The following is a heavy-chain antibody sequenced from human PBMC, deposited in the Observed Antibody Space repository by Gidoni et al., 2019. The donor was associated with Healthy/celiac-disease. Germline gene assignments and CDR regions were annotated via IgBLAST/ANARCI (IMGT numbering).Heavy chain of an antibody. D-gene: IGHD3-10*01. V-gene: IGHV3-33*01. CDR2: IWYDGSNK. Sequence: QVQLVESGGGVVQPGRSLRLSCAASGFTFSSYGMHWVRQAPGKGLEWVAVIWYDGSNKYYADSVKGRFTISRDNSKNTLYLKMNSLRAEDTAVYYCARDQATMVQGNGMDVWGQGTTVTVSS. CDR1: GFTFSSYG. CDR3: ARDQATMVQGNGMDV. J-gene: IGHJ6*02.